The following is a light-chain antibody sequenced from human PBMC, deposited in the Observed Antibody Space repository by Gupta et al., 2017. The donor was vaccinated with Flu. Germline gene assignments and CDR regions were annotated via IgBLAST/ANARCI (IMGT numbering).Light chain of an antibody. CDR3: SSYTSSRTVV. CDR1: SSDVGGYNY. J-gene: IGLJ3*02. CDR2: EVT. Sequence: QSALTQPASVSASPGQSITIPCTGTSSDVGGYNYVSWYQQHPRKAPKLMIYEVTKRPSGVSNRVSGFKSGNKASLTISGLQAEDEADYYCSSYTSSRTVVFGGGPRLTVL. V-gene: IGLV2-14*01.